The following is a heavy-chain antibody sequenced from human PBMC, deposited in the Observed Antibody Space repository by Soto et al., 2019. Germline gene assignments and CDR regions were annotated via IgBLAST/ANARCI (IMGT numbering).Heavy chain of an antibody. CDR1: GFIFNRYG. Sequence: SLCLSCPSSGFIFNRYGLDCVRQAPGKGLEWVSGLSGSGTSTYYADSVKGRFTISRDNSSDTLFLHMNSLTADDTAVYYCAKATTNGGWFNPYDSWGQGALDSITS. CDR3: AKATTNGGWFNPYDS. J-gene: IGHJ4*02. D-gene: IGHD6-19*01. CDR2: LSGSGTST. V-gene: IGHV3-NL1*01.